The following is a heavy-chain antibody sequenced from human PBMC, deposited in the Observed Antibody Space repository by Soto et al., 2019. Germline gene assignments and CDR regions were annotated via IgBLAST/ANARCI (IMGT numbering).Heavy chain of an antibody. CDR3: ARSYSGTFYGYDT. V-gene: IGHV4-59*01. CDR2: VFYTGST. Sequence: SETLSLTCTVSGGSISSYHWSWIRQSPGKGLEWIGYVFYTGSTKYNPALKRRVTISVDTSKNQFSLKLSSVSDADTGLYYCARSYSGTFYGYDTWGQGILVTVSS. CDR1: GGSISSYH. D-gene: IGHD1-26*01. J-gene: IGHJ5*02.